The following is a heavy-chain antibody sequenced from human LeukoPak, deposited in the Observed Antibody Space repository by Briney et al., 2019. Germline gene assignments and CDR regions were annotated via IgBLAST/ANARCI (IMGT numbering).Heavy chain of an antibody. V-gene: IGHV3-48*03. CDR1: GFTFSSYE. CDR3: ARAGRAVVYGDYGGYYYYYMDV. CDR2: ISSSGSTI. D-gene: IGHD4-23*01. J-gene: IGHJ6*03. Sequence: GGSLRLSCAASGFTFSSYEMNWIRQAPGKGLEWVSYISSSGSTIYYADSVKGRFTISRDNSKNTLYLQMNSLRADDTAIYYCARAGRAVVYGDYGGYYYYYMDVWGKGTTVTISS.